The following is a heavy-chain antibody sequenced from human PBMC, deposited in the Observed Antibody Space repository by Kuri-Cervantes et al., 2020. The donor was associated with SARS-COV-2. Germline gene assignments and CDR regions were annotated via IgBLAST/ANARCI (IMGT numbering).Heavy chain of an antibody. Sequence: GGSLRLSCAASGFTFSIYAMSWVRQAPGKGLEWVSGLGGSGDVTYYADSVKGRFTISRDNSKNTLYLQMNSLRAEDTAIYYCAKLFGVVVAGTLDYWGQGALVTVSS. CDR2: LGGSGDVT. J-gene: IGHJ4*02. D-gene: IGHD2-15*01. V-gene: IGHV3-23*01. CDR3: AKLFGVVVAGTLDY. CDR1: GFTFSIYA.